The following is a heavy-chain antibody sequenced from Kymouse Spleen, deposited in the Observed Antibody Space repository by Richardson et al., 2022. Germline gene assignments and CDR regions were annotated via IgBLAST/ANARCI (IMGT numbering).Heavy chain of an antibody. CDR1: GFTFSSYG. V-gene: IGHV3-33*01. J-gene: IGHJ3*02. CDR2: IWYDGSNK. CDR3: ARGRTIFGVVDDAFDI. D-gene: IGHD3-3*01. Sequence: QVQLVESGGGVVQPGRSLRLSCAASGFTFSSYGMHWVRQAPGKGLEWVAVIWYDGSNKYYADSVKGRFTISRDNSKNTLYLQMNSLRAEDTAVYYCARGRTIFGVVDDAFDIWGQGTMVTVSS.